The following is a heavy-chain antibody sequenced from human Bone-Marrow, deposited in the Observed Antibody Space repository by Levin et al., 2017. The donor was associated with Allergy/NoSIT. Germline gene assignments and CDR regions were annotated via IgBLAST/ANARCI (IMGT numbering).Heavy chain of an antibody. J-gene: IGHJ6*03. CDR1: GGSISSGRYY. V-gene: IGHV4-61*02. Sequence: SQTLSLPCSVSGGSISSGRYYFTWVRQSAGQGLEWIGRIYTTGSTNYNPSLESRVTISRDTFKKEVYLTLSSVTAADTSVYYCARDRLASLYYYSMDVWGRGTTVIVSS. CDR3: ARDRLASLYYYSMDV. CDR2: IYTTGST.